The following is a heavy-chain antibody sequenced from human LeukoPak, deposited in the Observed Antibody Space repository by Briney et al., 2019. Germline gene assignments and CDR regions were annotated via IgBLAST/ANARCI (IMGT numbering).Heavy chain of an antibody. CDR2: ISWNSGSI. J-gene: IGHJ3*02. D-gene: IGHD3-16*01. CDR3: AIVGYVNYGAFDI. CDR1: GFTFDDYA. V-gene: IGHV3-9*03. Sequence: PGGSLRLSCAASGFTFDDYAMHWVRQAPGKGLEWVLGISWNSGSIGYADSVKGRFTISRDNAKNSLYLQMNSLRAEDMALYYCAIVGYVNYGAFDIWSQGTMVTVSS.